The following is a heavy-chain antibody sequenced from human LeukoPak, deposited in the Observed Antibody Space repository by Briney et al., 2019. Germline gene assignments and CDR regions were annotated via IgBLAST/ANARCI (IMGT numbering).Heavy chain of an antibody. V-gene: IGHV1-18*01. D-gene: IGHD6-19*01. Sequence: ASVKVSCKASGYTFNTYGLTWVRQAPGQGLEWMGWISAYNGNTNYAQNLQGRVTLTRDTSTSTAYMELRSLRSDDTAVYYCARDLLLEYSSAGFPDYWGRGTLVTVSS. CDR2: ISAYNGNT. CDR3: ARDLLLEYSSAGFPDY. J-gene: IGHJ4*02. CDR1: GYTFNTYG.